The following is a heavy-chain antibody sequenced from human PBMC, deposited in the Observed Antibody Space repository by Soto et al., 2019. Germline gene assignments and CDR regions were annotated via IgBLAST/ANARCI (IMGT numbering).Heavy chain of an antibody. V-gene: IGHV1-3*01. CDR1: GYTFASYA. CDR2: INAGNGNT. J-gene: IGHJ6*02. D-gene: IGHD1-26*01. CDR3: ARLRWELPDYYYYGMDV. Sequence: ASVKVSCKASGYTFASYAMHWVRQAPGQRLEWMGWINAGNGNTKYSQKFQGRVTITRDTSASTAYMELSSLRSEDTAVYYCARLRWELPDYYYYGMDVWGQGTTVTVSS.